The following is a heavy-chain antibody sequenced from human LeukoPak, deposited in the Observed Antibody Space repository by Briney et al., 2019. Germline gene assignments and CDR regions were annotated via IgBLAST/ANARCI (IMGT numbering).Heavy chain of an antibody. Sequence: SETLSLTCTVSGGSISSYYWSWIRESPWKGLEWIGFIDYSGNTNYNPSLKSRVTMSVDTSKNQFSLKLSSVTAADTAVYYCARGYSGYSSVWGQGTLVTVSS. CDR3: ARGYSGYSSV. D-gene: IGHD6-19*01. CDR1: GGSISSYY. CDR2: IDYSGNT. J-gene: IGHJ4*02. V-gene: IGHV4-59*12.